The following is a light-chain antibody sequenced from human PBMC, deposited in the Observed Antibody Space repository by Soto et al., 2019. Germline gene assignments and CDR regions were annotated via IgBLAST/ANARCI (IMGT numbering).Light chain of an antibody. Sequence: EIVMTQSPATLSGSPGERATLSCRASQSVSSHYLAWYQQKPGQAPRLLIYAASSRATGIPDRFSGSGSGTEFTLTISSLQPEDFATYYCQQYNSYPWTFGQGTKVDIK. CDR2: AAS. CDR1: QSVSSH. J-gene: IGKJ1*01. CDR3: QQYNSYPWT. V-gene: IGKV3D-15*01.